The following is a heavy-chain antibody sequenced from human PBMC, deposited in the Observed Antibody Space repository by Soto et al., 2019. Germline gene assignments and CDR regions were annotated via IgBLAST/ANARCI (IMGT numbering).Heavy chain of an antibody. CDR1: GGTLGSYA. J-gene: IGHJ4*02. CDR2: IIPIFGTA. Sequence: SVKVSCKDSGGTLGSYASSWVRQAPGQGLEWMGGIIPIFGTANYAQKFQGRVTITADESTSTAYMELSSLRSEDTAVYYCARGAGVPAAQDYWGQGTLVTVSS. CDR3: ARGAGVPAAQDY. V-gene: IGHV1-69*13. D-gene: IGHD2-2*01.